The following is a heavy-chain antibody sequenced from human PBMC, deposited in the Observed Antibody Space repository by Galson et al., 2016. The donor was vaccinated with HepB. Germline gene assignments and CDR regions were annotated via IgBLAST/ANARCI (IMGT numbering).Heavy chain of an antibody. V-gene: IGHV3-9*01. Sequence: SLRLSCAASGLTFDTYAMHWVWQAPGKGLEWVSSISWNSGSIGYADSVKGRFTISRDNAKNSLYLQMNSLRAEDTALYYCARSARPYYCYHGMDVWGQGTTVTVSS. CDR3: ARSARPYYCYHGMDV. CDR1: GLTFDTYA. J-gene: IGHJ6*02. D-gene: IGHD6-6*01. CDR2: ISWNSGSI.